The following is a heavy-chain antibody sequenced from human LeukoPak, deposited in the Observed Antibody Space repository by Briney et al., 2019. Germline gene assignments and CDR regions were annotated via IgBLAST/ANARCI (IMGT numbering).Heavy chain of an antibody. V-gene: IGHV4-59*01. Sequence: SETLSLTCTVSGGSISSYYWSWIRQPPGKGLEWIGYIYYSGSTNYNPSLKSRVTISVDTSKNQFSLKLSSVTAADTAVYYCARGRTAMVGPPPYGYWGQGTLVTVSS. D-gene: IGHD5-18*01. CDR1: GGSISSYY. CDR3: ARGRTAMVGPPPYGY. CDR2: IYYSGST. J-gene: IGHJ4*02.